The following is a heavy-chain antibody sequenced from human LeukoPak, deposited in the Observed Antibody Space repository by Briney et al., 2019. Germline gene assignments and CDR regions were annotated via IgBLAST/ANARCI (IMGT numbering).Heavy chain of an antibody. D-gene: IGHD2-2*01. CDR1: GFTFSSYG. CDR2: IRYDGSNK. CDR3: AKAEGYCSSTSCYGALGY. Sequence: GGSLRLSCAASGFTFSSYGMHWVRQAPGKGLEWVAFIRYDGSNKYYADSVKGRFTISRDNSKNTLYLQMNSLRAEDTAVYYCAKAEGYCSSTSCYGALGYWGQGTLVTVSS. V-gene: IGHV3-30*02. J-gene: IGHJ4*02.